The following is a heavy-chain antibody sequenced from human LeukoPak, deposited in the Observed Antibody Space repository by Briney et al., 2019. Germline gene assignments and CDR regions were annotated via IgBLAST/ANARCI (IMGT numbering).Heavy chain of an antibody. CDR3: ARDHKETYYYDGMDV. CDR1: GFTFSSYW. Sequence: GGSLRLSCAASGFTFSSYWLSWVCQAPGTGLEWVANIKQDGSGKYYVDSVKGRFTISRDNAKNSLYLQMNSLRAEDTAVYYCARDHKETYYYDGMDVWGQGTTVTVSS. J-gene: IGHJ6*02. V-gene: IGHV3-7*01. CDR2: IKQDGSGK.